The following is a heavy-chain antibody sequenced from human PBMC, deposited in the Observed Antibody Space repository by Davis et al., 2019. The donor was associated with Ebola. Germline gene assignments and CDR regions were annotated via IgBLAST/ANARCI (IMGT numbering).Heavy chain of an antibody. CDR1: GFIFRNYA. V-gene: IGHV3-23*01. CDR3: AKYLLGTTAYGMDV. D-gene: IGHD4-17*01. CDR2: TTDSGTTA. J-gene: IGHJ6*02. Sequence: PGGSLRLSCSVSGFIFRNYAMAWVRQAPGKGLESVAVTTDSGTTAYYADSVKGRFTISRDNSKNTLYLQMNSLRAEDTAVYYCAKYLLGTTAYGMDVWGQGTTVTVSS.